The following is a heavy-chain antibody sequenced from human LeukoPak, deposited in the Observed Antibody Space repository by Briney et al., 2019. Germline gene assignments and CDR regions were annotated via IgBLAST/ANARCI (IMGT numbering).Heavy chain of an antibody. Sequence: GGSLRLSCAAAGFTFSDHYIDWVRQAPGKWLEWVVRTRNKANSYTTEYAASVKGRLTISRDDSKNSLYLQMNSLKTEDTAVYYCARTMVRGVRPLYYFDYWGQGTLVTVSS. CDR1: GFTFSDHY. V-gene: IGHV3-72*01. J-gene: IGHJ4*02. CDR3: ARTMVRGVRPLYYFDY. D-gene: IGHD3-10*01. CDR2: TRNKANSYTT.